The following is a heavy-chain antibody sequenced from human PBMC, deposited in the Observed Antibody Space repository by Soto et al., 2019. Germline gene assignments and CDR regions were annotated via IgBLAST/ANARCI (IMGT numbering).Heavy chain of an antibody. CDR2: IYTGGGT. J-gene: IGHJ6*02. Sequence: EVQLVESGGGLIQPGGSLRLSCAASGLTVSSNYMNWVRQAPGKGLEWVSLIYTGGGTYYADSVKGRFTVSRDNSKNTLYLQMNSLRAEDTAVYYCAIMGQWRVPGDYYYGMDVWGQGTSVTVSS. V-gene: IGHV3-53*01. CDR1: GLTVSSNY. D-gene: IGHD6-19*01. CDR3: AIMGQWRVPGDYYYGMDV.